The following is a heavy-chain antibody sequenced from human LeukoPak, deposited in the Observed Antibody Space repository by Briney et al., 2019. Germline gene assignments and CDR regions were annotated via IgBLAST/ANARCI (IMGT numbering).Heavy chain of an antibody. CDR2: IGTAGDT. V-gene: IGHV3-13*01. CDR1: GFTFSSYD. D-gene: IGHD2-15*01. J-gene: IGHJ3*02. CDR3: ARGSYCSGGACSPVGAFDI. Sequence: GGSLRLSCAASGFTFSSYDMHWVRQAPGKGLEWVSGIGTAGDTSYPGSIKGRFTFSRENAKNSLFLQMNGLRVGDTAVYYCARGSYCSGGACSPVGAFDIWGQGTVVTVSS.